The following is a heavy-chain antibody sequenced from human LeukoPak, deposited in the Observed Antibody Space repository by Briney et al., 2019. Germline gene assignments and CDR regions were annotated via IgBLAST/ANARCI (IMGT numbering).Heavy chain of an antibody. Sequence: ASVKVSCKASGYTFTGYYMHWVRQAPGQGLEWMGGIIPIFGTANYAQKFQGRVTITADKSTSTAYMELSSLRSEDTAVYYCARGLVLNYYDSSGYEAWGQGTLVTVSS. CDR3: ARGLVLNYYDSSGYEA. V-gene: IGHV1-69*06. CDR1: GYTFTGYY. D-gene: IGHD3-22*01. J-gene: IGHJ5*02. CDR2: IIPIFGTA.